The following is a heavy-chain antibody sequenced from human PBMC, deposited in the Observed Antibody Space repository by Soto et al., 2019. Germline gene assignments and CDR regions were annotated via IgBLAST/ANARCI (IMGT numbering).Heavy chain of an antibody. CDR1: GGSISSSNW. CDR3: ARDRGSGYSYYYYYYGMDV. V-gene: IGHV4-4*02. CDR2: IYHSGST. J-gene: IGHJ6*02. D-gene: IGHD3-3*01. Sequence: SETLSLTCAVSGGSISSSNWWSWVRQPPGKGLEWIGEIYHSGSTNYNPSLKSRVTISVDKSKNQFSLKLSSVTAADTAVYYCARDRGSGYSYYYYYYGMDVWGQGTTVTVSS.